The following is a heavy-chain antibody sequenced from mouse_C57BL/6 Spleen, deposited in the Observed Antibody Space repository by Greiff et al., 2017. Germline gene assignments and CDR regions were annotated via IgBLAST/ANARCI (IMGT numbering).Heavy chain of an antibody. D-gene: IGHD2-3*01. CDR1: GYTFTSYW. CDR3: AKQNYDDYYLFAY. CDR2: IYPGSGST. V-gene: IGHV1-55*01. J-gene: IGHJ3*01. Sequence: QVQLQQPGAELVKPGASVKMSCKASGYTFTSYWITWVKQRPGQGLEWIGDIYPGSGSTNYNEKFKSKATLTVDPSYSTASMPHSRLTSEDSAVYFCAKQNYDDYYLFAYWGPGTLVTVSA.